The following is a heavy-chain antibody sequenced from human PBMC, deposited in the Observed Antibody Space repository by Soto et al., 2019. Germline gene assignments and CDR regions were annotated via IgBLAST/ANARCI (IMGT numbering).Heavy chain of an antibody. CDR3: VRRVEAAHIRYYGMDV. J-gene: IGHJ6*02. V-gene: IGHV4-31*03. D-gene: IGHD6-13*01. CDR2: IYYSGST. Sequence: QVQLQESGPGLVKPSQTLSLTCTVSGGSISSGGYYWSWIRQHPGKGLEWIGYIYYSGSTYYNPSLKSRVTISVDTSKNQFSLKLSPVTAADTAVYYCVRRVEAAHIRYYGMDVWGQGTTVTVSS. CDR1: GGSISSGGYY.